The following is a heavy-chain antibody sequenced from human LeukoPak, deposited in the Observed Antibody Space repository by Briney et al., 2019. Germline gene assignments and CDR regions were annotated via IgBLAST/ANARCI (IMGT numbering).Heavy chain of an antibody. V-gene: IGHV4-39*02. CDR2: LYHTGSA. CDR1: GGSISSSSDY. Sequence: TSETLSLTCTVSGGSISSSSDYWGWIRQPPGKGLEWIGSLYHTGSAYYNPSLKSRVTISMDVSKNHFSLKLSSVTAADTAVYYCARTYDYVWGSYRSHSFDSWGQGTLVTVSS. J-gene: IGHJ4*02. CDR3: ARTYDYVWGSYRSHSFDS. D-gene: IGHD3-16*02.